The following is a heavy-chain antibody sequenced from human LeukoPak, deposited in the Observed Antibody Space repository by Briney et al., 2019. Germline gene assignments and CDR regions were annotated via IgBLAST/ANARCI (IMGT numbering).Heavy chain of an antibody. Sequence: GGSLRLSCVASGFTFNHYSMSWVRQAPGKGLEWVASVSENGDGTMYPDSVKGRFTISRDNSRKTVLLEVNSLRVEDAATYYCARGWTTFHYWGQGALVTVSS. J-gene: IGHJ4*02. D-gene: IGHD1-1*01. CDR2: VSENGDGT. CDR1: GFTFNHYS. V-gene: IGHV3-23*01. CDR3: ARGWTTFHY.